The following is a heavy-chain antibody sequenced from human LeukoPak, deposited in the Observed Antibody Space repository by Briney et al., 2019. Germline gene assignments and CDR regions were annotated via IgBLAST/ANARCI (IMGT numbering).Heavy chain of an antibody. Sequence: SSVKVSCKASGGTFSSYAISWVRQAPGQGLEWMGGIIPIFGTANYAQKFQGRVTITTDESTSTAYMELSNLRSEDTAVYYCARDPRSYGDSYNWFDPWGQGTLVTVSS. V-gene: IGHV1-69*05. CDR1: GGTFSSYA. CDR2: IIPIFGTA. CDR3: ARDPRSYGDSYNWFDP. J-gene: IGHJ5*02. D-gene: IGHD4-17*01.